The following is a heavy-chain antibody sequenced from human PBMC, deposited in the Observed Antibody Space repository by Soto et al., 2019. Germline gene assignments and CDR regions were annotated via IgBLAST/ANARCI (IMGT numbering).Heavy chain of an antibody. Sequence: PSETLSLTCAVSGGSISSGGYSWSWIRQPPGKGLEWIGYIYHSGSTYYNPSLKSRVTISVDRSKNQFSLKLSSVAAADTAVYYCARSQTTVTSYDFLGQGTLVTVSA. D-gene: IGHD4-17*01. CDR1: GGSISSGGYS. CDR2: IYHSGST. V-gene: IGHV4-30-2*01. J-gene: IGHJ4*02. CDR3: ARSQTTVTSYDF.